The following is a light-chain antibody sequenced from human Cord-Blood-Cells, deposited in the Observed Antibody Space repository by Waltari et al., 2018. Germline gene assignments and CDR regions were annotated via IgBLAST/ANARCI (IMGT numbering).Light chain of an antibody. V-gene: IGKV3-20*01. J-gene: IGKJ3*01. Sequence: EIVLTQSPGTLSLSPGERATLSCRASQSVSSSYLAWYQQKPGQAPRLLIYGASSRATGIPDRFSGSESVTDFTLTISRLEPEEFAVYYCQQYGSSFTFGPGTKVDIK. CDR2: GAS. CDR1: QSVSSSY. CDR3: QQYGSSFT.